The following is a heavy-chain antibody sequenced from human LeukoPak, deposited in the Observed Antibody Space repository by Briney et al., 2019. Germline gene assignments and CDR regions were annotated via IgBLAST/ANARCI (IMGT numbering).Heavy chain of an antibody. CDR1: GFTFSSYG. V-gene: IGHV3-30*18. CDR2: ISYDGSNK. D-gene: IGHD3-3*01. J-gene: IGHJ3*02. Sequence: GGSLRLSCAASGFTFSSYGMHWVRQAPGKGLEWVAVISYDGSNKYYADSVKGRFTISRDNSKNTLYLQVNSLRAEDTAVYYCAKDLPTYYDFWSGYYIWDDAFDIWGQGTMVTVSS. CDR3: AKDLPTYYDFWSGYYIWDDAFDI.